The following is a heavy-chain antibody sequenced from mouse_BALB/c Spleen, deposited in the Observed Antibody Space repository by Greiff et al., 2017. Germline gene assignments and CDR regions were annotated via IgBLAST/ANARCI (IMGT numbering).Heavy chain of an antibody. Sequence: VQVVESGPGLVQPSQSLSITCTVSGFSLTSYGVHWVRQSPGKGLEWLGVIWSGGSTDYNAAFISRLSISKDNSKSQVFFKMNSLQADDTAIYYCARIYYGSSSAFAYWGQGTLVTVAA. CDR3: ARIYYGSSSAFAY. V-gene: IGHV2-4-1*01. D-gene: IGHD1-1*01. CDR1: GFSLTSYG. CDR2: IWSGGST. J-gene: IGHJ3*01.